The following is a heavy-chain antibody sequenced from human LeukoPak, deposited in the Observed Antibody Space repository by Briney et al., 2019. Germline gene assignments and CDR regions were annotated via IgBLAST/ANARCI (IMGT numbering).Heavy chain of an antibody. V-gene: IGHV4-38-2*02. CDR3: ARGPLYDHSESFDY. D-gene: IGHD3-10*01. CDR1: GYSISSGYY. J-gene: IGHJ4*02. Sequence: PSETLSLTCTVSGYSISSGYYWGWIRQPPGKGLEWIGSINHSGSTYYNPSLKSRVTISVDTSKNQFSLKLSSVTAADTAVYYCARGPLYDHSESFDYWGQGTLVTVSS. CDR2: INHSGST.